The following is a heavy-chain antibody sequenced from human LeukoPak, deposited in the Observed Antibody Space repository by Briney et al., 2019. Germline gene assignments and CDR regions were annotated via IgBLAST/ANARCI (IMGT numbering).Heavy chain of an antibody. CDR3: ARNTPGGFDY. CDR1: GFTFFTYW. V-gene: IGHV3-7*05. D-gene: IGHD1-26*01. Sequence: PGGSLRLSCAASGFTFFTYWMSWVRQAPGKGLEWVANIKQDGGEKNYVDSVKGRFTISRDNAKNSLYLQMNSLRAEDTAVYYLARNTPGGFDYWGQGTLVTGSS. J-gene: IGHJ4*02. CDR2: IKQDGGEK.